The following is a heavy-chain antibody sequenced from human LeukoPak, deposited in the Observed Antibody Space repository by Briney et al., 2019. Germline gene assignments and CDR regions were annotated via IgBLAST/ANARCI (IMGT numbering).Heavy chain of an antibody. V-gene: IGHV1-2*02. CDR2: INPNSGGT. CDR3: ARVGYSSSSGVYYFDY. D-gene: IGHD6-6*01. Sequence: ASVKVSCKASGYTFTGYYMHWVRQAPGQGLEWMGWINPNSGGTNYAQKFQGRVTMTRDTSISTAYMELSRLRSDDTAVYYCARVGYSSSSGVYYFDYWGQGTLVTVSS. CDR1: GYTFTGYY. J-gene: IGHJ4*02.